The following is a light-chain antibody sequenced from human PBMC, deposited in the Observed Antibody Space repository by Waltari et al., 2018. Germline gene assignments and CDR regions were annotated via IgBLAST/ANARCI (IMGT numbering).Light chain of an antibody. Sequence: EIVLTQSPGTLSLSPGERATLSCRASQSVSSSYLAWYQQKPGQAPRLLIYGASSRAPGIPDRFSGSGSGTDFTLTISRLEPEDFAVYYCQQYGSSPTFGQGTRLEIK. CDR2: GAS. CDR3: QQYGSSPT. CDR1: QSVSSSY. J-gene: IGKJ5*01. V-gene: IGKV3-20*01.